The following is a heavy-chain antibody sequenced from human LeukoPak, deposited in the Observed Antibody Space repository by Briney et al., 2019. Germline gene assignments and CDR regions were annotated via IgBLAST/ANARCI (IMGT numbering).Heavy chain of an antibody. V-gene: IGHV1-46*01. J-gene: IGHJ4*02. CDR1: GYTFTSYY. CDR2: INPSGGST. D-gene: IGHD3-10*01. CDR3: ARGEEFGELLPY. Sequence: ASVKVSCTASGYTFTSYYMHWVRQVPGQGLEWMGIINPSGGSTSYAQKFQGRVTMTRDTSTSTVYRELSSLRSEDTAVYYCARGEEFGELLPYWGQGTLVTVSS.